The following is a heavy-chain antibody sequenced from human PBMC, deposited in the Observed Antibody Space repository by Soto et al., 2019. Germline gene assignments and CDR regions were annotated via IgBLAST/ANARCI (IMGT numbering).Heavy chain of an antibody. CDR2: INPNSGGT. J-gene: IGHJ4*02. D-gene: IGHD3-22*01. CDR3: AAEYYYGSSDPKGRID. V-gene: IGHV1-2*04. Sequence: GASVKVSCKASGYPFTGYYIHWVRQAPGQGLEWMGWINPNSGGTNYAQKFQGWVTMTRDTSISTAYMELSSLRSEDTAVYYCAAEYYYGSSDPKGRIDWGQGTLVTVSS. CDR1: GYPFTGYY.